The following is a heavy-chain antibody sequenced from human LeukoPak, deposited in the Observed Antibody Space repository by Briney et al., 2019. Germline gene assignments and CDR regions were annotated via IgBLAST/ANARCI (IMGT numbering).Heavy chain of an antibody. V-gene: IGHV3-33*01. Sequence: GGSLRLSCAASGFTFSSFGIHWVRQAPGKGLEWVAFISYDGSNKYYADSVKGRFTISRDNSKNTLYLQMNSLRDEDTAVYYCARDDYGDYRVNAFGIWGQGTMVTVSS. CDR3: ARDDYGDYRVNAFGI. D-gene: IGHD4-17*01. CDR1: GFTFSSFG. CDR2: ISYDGSNK. J-gene: IGHJ3*02.